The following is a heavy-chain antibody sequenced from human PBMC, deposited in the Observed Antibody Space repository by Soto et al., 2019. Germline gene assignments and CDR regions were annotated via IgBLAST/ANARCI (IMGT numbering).Heavy chain of an antibody. J-gene: IGHJ6*02. CDR1: GFTFSSYG. CDR3: ARSWHDISDYGMDV. Sequence: PGGSLRLSCAASGFTFSSYGMHWVRQAPGNGLEWVAVISYDGSNKYYADSVKGRFTISRDNSKNALYLQMNSLRAEDTAVYYCARSWHDISDYGMDVWGQGTTVTVSS. CDR2: ISYDGSNK. V-gene: IGHV3-30-3*01. D-gene: IGHD1-1*01.